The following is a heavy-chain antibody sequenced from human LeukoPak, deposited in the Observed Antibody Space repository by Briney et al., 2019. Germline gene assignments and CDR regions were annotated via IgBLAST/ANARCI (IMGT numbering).Heavy chain of an antibody. V-gene: IGHV4-61*02. D-gene: IGHD4-23*01. CDR1: GGSISSGSYY. CDR2: IYTSGST. Sequence: PSETLSLTCTVSGGSISSGSYYWSWIRRPAGKGLEWIGRIYTSGSTNYNPSLKSRVTISVDTSKNQFSLKLSSVTAADTAVYYCARDHTVVTPIDYYYYGMDVWGQGTTVTVSS. CDR3: ARDHTVVTPIDYYYYGMDV. J-gene: IGHJ6*02.